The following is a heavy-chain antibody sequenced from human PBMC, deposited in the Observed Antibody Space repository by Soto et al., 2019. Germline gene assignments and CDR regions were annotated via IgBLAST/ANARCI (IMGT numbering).Heavy chain of an antibody. CDR1: GDTFNNHA. Sequence: VQLVQSGAEVKKPGSSARVSCKASGDTFNNHAFSWVRQAPGQGLEWMGSIIPMFRTTDYAQRFQGRVTITADESTTTVYLDLISLRSDDTAIYYCARVDSILLEGEEWFDPWGQGTLVTVSS. V-gene: IGHV1-69*18. CDR2: IIPMFRTT. CDR3: ARVDSILLEGEEWFDP. D-gene: IGHD3-16*01. J-gene: IGHJ5*02.